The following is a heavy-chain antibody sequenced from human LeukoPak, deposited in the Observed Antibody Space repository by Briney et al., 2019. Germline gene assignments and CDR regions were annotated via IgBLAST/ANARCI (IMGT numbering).Heavy chain of an antibody. V-gene: IGHV3-23*01. D-gene: IGHD3-10*01. Sequence: GGSLRLSCAASGFTFSSYGMSWVRQAPGKGLEWVSAISGSGGSTYYADSVKGRFTISRDNSKNTLYLQMNSLRAEDTAVYYCAKGVRGVIMMGDYFDYWGQGTLVTVSS. CDR3: AKGVRGVIMMGDYFDY. J-gene: IGHJ4*02. CDR2: ISGSGGST. CDR1: GFTFSSYG.